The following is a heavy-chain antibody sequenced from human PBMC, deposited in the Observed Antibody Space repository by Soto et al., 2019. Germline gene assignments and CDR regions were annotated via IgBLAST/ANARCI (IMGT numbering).Heavy chain of an antibody. CDR2: IDPSDSYT. J-gene: IGHJ6*02. V-gene: IGHV5-10-1*01. CDR1: VYSFTSYW. CDR3: ARLNCSGGSCSYYYYYGMDV. Sequence: PGESLKIACKGSVYSFTSYWISWVRQMPGKGLEWMGRIDPSDSYTNYSPSFQGHVTISADKSISTAYLQWSSLKASDTAMYYCARLNCSGGSCSYYYYYGMDVWGQGTTVTVSS. D-gene: IGHD2-15*01.